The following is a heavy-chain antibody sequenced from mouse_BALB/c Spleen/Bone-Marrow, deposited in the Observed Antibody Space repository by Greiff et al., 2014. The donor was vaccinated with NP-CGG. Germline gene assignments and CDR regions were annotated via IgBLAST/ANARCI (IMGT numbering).Heavy chain of an antibody. J-gene: IGHJ3*01. CDR3: ARGGYDTSIFAY. CDR2: ILPGSGTT. D-gene: IGHD2-3*01. CDR1: GYTFSSYW. V-gene: IGHV1-9*01. Sequence: VQVVESGAELMKPGASVKISCKATGYTFSSYWIEWVNQRPGHGLEWIGEILPGSGTTHYNEKFKDKATFTADTSSNTAYMQLSSLTSEDSAVYYCARGGYDTSIFAYWGQGTLVTVSA.